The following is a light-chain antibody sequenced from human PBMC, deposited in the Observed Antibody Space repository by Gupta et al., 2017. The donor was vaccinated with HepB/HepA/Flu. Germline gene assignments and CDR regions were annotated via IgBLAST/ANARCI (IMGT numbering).Light chain of an antibody. J-gene: IGLJ3*02. CDR1: RSNIGAGYD. CDR3: QSYDSSLSGSKV. CDR2: DNT. Sequence: QSVLTQPPPVSGAPGQRVTISCTGSRSNIGAGYDVHWYQQLPGTAPKLLIYDNTNRPSGVPDRFSASKSGTSASLAITGLQAEDEADYYCQSYDSSLSGSKVFGGGTKLTVL. V-gene: IGLV1-40*01.